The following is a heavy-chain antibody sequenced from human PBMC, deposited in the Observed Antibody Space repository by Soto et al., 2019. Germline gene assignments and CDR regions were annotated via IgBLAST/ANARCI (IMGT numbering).Heavy chain of an antibody. Sequence: GGSLRLSCAASGFTFSAYAMSWVRQAPGKGLEWVSSINVDDSAYYADSVKGRFTISRDNSKSTVFLELSSLRVEDTATFYCAKNYYFDHWGQGTQVTVSS. CDR3: AKNYYFDH. CDR2: INVDDSA. V-gene: IGHV3-23*01. CDR1: GFTFSAYA. J-gene: IGHJ4*02.